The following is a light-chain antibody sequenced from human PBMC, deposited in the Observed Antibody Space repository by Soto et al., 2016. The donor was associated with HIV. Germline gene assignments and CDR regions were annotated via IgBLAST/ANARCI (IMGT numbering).Light chain of an antibody. J-gene: IGLJ1*01. Sequence: SYELTQPSSVSVSPGQTARITCSGDVLAKKYARWYQQKPGQAPVLVVYDDSDRPSGIPERFSGSNSGNTATLTISRVEAGDEADYYCQVWDSSSDHPYVFGTGTKVTV. CDR2: DDS. CDR1: VLAKKY. CDR3: QVWDSSSDHPYV. V-gene: IGLV3-21*02.